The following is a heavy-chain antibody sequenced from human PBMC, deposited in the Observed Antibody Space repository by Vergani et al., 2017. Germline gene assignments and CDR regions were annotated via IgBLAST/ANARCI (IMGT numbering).Heavy chain of an antibody. V-gene: IGHV3-21*06. Sequence: EVQLLESGGGSAQPGESLRLSCVASGFTFTAHGLNWVRQAPGKGLEWVAFIGSSGPYINYADSVKGRFIISRDNTNNSLFLQLRSLRAEDAAVYYCAREGPITMVRPPGFDYWGQGALVTVSS. J-gene: IGHJ4*02. CDR3: AREGPITMVRPPGFDY. CDR1: GFTFTAHG. D-gene: IGHD3-10*01. CDR2: IGSSGPYI.